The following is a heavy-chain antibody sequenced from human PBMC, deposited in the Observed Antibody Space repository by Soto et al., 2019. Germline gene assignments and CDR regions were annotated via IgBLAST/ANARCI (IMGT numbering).Heavy chain of an antibody. CDR2: ISGSGGGT. V-gene: IGHV3-23*01. J-gene: IGHJ4*02. Sequence: GGALRRSCVASGFTFSSYAISWGRQAPGKGLEWVSAISGSGGGTYCADSVKGRFTISRDNSKNTLYLQMNSLRAEDTAVYSCAKAWMDNARQRYFDHWGQGTLVPVSS. CDR1: GFTFSSYA. CDR3: AKAWMDNARQRYFDH. D-gene: IGHD5-12*01.